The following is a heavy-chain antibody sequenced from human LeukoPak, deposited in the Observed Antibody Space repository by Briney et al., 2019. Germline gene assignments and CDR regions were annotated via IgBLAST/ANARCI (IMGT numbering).Heavy chain of an antibody. Sequence: GASVKVSCKASGYTFTGYYMHWVRQAPGQGLEWMGWINPNSGGTNYAQKFQGRVTMTRDTSISTAYMELSRLRSDDTAVYYCARGDSSSWYYFDYCGQGTLVTVSS. CDR2: INPNSGGT. J-gene: IGHJ4*02. CDR1: GYTFTGYY. CDR3: ARGDSSSWYYFDY. D-gene: IGHD6-13*01. V-gene: IGHV1-2*02.